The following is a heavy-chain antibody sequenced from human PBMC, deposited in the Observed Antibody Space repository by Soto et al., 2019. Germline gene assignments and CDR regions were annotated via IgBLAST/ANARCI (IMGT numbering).Heavy chain of an antibody. D-gene: IGHD3-3*01. V-gene: IGHV3-73*01. J-gene: IGHJ6*03. Sequence: HPGGSLRLSCAASGFTFSGSAMHWVRQASGKGLEWVGRIRSKANNYATAYGASVKGRFTISRDDSKNTAYLQMNSLKTEDTAVYYCSRQASDFWSGKPQYYMDVWGKGTTVTVS. CDR1: GFTFSGSA. CDR2: IRSKANNYAT. CDR3: SRQASDFWSGKPQYYMDV.